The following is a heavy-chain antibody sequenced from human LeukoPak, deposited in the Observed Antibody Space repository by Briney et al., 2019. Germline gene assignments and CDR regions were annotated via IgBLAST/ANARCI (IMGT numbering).Heavy chain of an antibody. CDR2: FDPEDGKT. CDR3: ARRGPYFCGTSYYTKPYNWFDP. D-gene: IGHD2-2*02. V-gene: IGHV1-24*01. Sequence: ASVKVSCKVSGYTLTELSIHWVRQAPGKGLEWVGGFDPEDGKTIYTQKFQGRVTMTEDTSTDTAYMELSSLRSEDTAVYYCARRGPYFCGTSYYTKPYNWFDPWGQGTLVTVSS. J-gene: IGHJ5*02. CDR1: GYTLTELS.